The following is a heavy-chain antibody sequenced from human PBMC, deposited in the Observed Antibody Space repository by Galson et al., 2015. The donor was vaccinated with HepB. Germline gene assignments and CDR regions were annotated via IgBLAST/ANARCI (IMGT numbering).Heavy chain of an antibody. D-gene: IGHD3-10*01. CDR1: GFTFSTFG. CDR3: VKDRVPLARRVGIDWFDP. CDR2: ISSNGIST. Sequence: SLRLSCAASGFTFSTFGMHWVRRAPGKGLEYVSGISSNGISTYYADSVKGRYTISRDNSRSTLFLHMNSLRVEDTAVFYCVKDRVPLARRVGIDWFDPWGQGTLVTVSS. V-gene: IGHV3-64D*06. J-gene: IGHJ5*02.